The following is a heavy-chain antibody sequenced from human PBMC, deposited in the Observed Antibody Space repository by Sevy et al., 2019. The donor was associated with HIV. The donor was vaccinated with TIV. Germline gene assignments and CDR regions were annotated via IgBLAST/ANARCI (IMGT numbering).Heavy chain of an antibody. Sequence: GGSLRLSCAASGFTFDDYAMHWVRQAPGKGLEWVSGISWNSGSIGYADSVKGRFTISRDNAKNSLYLQMNSLRAEDTALYYCAKDQWGDFWGEGLTNWFDPWGQGTLVTVSS. V-gene: IGHV3-9*01. D-gene: IGHD3-3*01. CDR2: ISWNSGSI. CDR3: AKDQWGDFWGEGLTNWFDP. J-gene: IGHJ5*02. CDR1: GFTFDDYA.